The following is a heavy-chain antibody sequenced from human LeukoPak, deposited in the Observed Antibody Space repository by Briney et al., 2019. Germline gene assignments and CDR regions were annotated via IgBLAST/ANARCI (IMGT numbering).Heavy chain of an antibody. CDR3: AKDGRTYYYDSSGYNY. CDR1: GFTFSNAW. Sequence: PGGSLRLSCAASGFTFSNAWMSWVRQAPGKGLEWVSAISGSGGSTYYADSVKGRFTISRDNSKNTLYLQMNSLRAEDTAVYYCAKDGRTYYYDSSGYNYWGQGTLVTVSS. CDR2: ISGSGGST. V-gene: IGHV3-23*01. J-gene: IGHJ4*02. D-gene: IGHD3-22*01.